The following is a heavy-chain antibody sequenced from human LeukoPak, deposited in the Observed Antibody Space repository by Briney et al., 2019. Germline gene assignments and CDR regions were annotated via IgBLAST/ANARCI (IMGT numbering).Heavy chain of an antibody. J-gene: IGHJ4*02. CDR2: IYYSGST. CDR3: ASHTYYYGSGLTFDY. D-gene: IGHD3-10*01. V-gene: IGHV4-39*01. CDR1: GGSISSSSYY. Sequence: KPSETLSLTCTVSGGSISSSSYYWGWIRQPPGKGLEWIGSIYYSGSTYYNPSLKSRVTISVDTSKNQFSLELSSVTAADTAVYYCASHTYYYGSGLTFDYWGQGTLVTVSS.